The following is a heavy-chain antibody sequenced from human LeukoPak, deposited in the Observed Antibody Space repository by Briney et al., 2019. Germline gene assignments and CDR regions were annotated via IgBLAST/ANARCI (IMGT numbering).Heavy chain of an antibody. CDR3: ARSVEMATPRHYYYYYYMDV. CDR2: IYTSGST. D-gene: IGHD5-24*01. V-gene: IGHV4-4*09. Sequence: PSETLSLTCTVSGGSISSYYWSWIRQPPGKGLEWIGCIYTSGSTNYNPSLKSRVTISVDTSKNQFSLKLSSVTAADTAVYYCARSVEMATPRHYYYYYYMDVWGKRTTVTVSS. J-gene: IGHJ6*03. CDR1: GGSISSYY.